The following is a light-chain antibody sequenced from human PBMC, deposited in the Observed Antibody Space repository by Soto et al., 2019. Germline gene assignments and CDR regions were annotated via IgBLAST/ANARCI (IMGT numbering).Light chain of an antibody. Sequence: DIQMTQSPSSLSASVGDRVTITCQASQDISNYFNWYQQKPGKAPKLLIYDASNLETGVPSRFSGSGSGTDFTFTISSLQPEDIATYYCQQYDNLSLTVGGGTKVEIK. CDR3: QQYDNLSLT. V-gene: IGKV1-33*01. CDR1: QDISNY. CDR2: DAS. J-gene: IGKJ4*02.